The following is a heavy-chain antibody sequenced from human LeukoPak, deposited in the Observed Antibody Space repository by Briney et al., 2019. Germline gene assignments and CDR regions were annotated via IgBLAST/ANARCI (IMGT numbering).Heavy chain of an antibody. CDR3: ARGGYCTNGVCSADYYYMDV. J-gene: IGHJ6*03. CDR2: INPSGGST. V-gene: IGHV1-46*01. Sequence: ASVKDSCKASGYTFTSYYMHWVRQAPGQGLEWMGIINPSGGSTSYAQKFQGRVTMTRDMSTSTVYMELSSLRSEDTAVYYCARGGYCTNGVCSADYYYMDVWGKGTTVTVSS. D-gene: IGHD2-8*01. CDR1: GYTFTSYY.